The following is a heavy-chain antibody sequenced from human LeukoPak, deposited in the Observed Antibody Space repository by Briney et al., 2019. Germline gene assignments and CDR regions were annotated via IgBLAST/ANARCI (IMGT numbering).Heavy chain of an antibody. CDR3: GRSHWFGESLFDALDI. Sequence: PGGSLRLSCAASAFTFSSYAMNWVRQAPGKGLEWVSSISSSSSYIYYADSVKGRFTISRDNSKNTLYLQMNSLRAEDTAVYYYGRSHWFGESLFDALDIWGQGTMVTVSS. CDR1: AFTFSSYA. J-gene: IGHJ3*02. CDR2: ISSSSSYI. D-gene: IGHD3-10*01. V-gene: IGHV3-21*01.